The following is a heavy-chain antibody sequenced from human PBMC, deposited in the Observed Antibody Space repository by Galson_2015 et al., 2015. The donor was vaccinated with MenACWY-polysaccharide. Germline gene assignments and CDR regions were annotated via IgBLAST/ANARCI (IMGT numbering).Heavy chain of an antibody. J-gene: IGHJ3*02. CDR3: AREGSRIVFHAFDT. V-gene: IGHV3-33*01. CDR1: GLSFSGSG. Sequence: SLRLSCAASGLSFSGSGMHWVRQAPGKGLEWVAVIQYDGTNKVYADSVKGRFTISRDNSRNTLYLEMNSLRAEDTAAYYCAREGSRIVFHAFDTWGQGTMVTVSS. D-gene: IGHD2-15*01. CDR2: IQYDGTNK.